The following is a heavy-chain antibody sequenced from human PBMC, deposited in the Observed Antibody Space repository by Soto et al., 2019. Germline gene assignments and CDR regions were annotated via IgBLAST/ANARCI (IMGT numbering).Heavy chain of an antibody. CDR1: GYSFTRYW. Sequence: GESLKISCKGSGYSFTRYWISWVRQMPGKGLEWMGRIDPSDSYTNYSPSFQGHVTISADKSISTAYLQWSSRKASDTAMYDCASLRDSTGQHYRMNVWDHGTTVPV. J-gene: IGHJ6*02. D-gene: IGHD6-19*01. CDR3: ASLRDSTGQHYRMNV. V-gene: IGHV5-10-1*01. CDR2: IDPSDSYT.